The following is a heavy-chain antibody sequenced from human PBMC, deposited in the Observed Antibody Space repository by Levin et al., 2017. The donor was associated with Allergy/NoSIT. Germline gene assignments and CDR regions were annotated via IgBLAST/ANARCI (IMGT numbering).Heavy chain of an antibody. Sequence: QAGGSLRLSCAASGFSFSGYGMHWVRQAPGKGLEWVAVIWYDGSNKYYADSVKGRFTVSRDNSENMLYLQMNSLRVEDTAVYYCAREQWAEDDALDLWGQGAMVTVSS. CDR2: IWYDGSNK. V-gene: IGHV3-33*01. D-gene: IGHD6-19*01. J-gene: IGHJ3*01. CDR1: GFSFSGYG. CDR3: AREQWAEDDALDL.